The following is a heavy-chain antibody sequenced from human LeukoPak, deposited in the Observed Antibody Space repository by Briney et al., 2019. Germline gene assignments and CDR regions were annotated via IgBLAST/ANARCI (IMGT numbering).Heavy chain of an antibody. CDR1: GGTFISYA. J-gene: IGHJ6*02. Sequence: GASVKVSCKASGGTFISYAISWVRQAPGQGLEWMGGIIPIFGTANYAQKFQGRVTITADESTSTAHMELSSLRSEDTAVYYCARDSDYDILTGPPQSLYYYYGMDVWGQGTTVTVSS. D-gene: IGHD3-9*01. CDR2: IIPIFGTA. V-gene: IGHV1-69*13. CDR3: ARDSDYDILTGPPQSLYYYYGMDV.